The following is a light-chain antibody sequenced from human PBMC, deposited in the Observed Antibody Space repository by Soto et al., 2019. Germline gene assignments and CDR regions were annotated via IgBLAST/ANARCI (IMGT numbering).Light chain of an antibody. CDR3: QQYKKWPLT. V-gene: IGKV3-15*01. J-gene: IGKJ4*01. Sequence: IVMTQSPVTLSVSPGQRATLSCRASQSVSGDFAWYQQKADQPPKLLIYGATTRATGIPARFSGSGSGTEFTLTISSLQSEDFAVYYCQQYKKWPLTFGGGTTVEN. CDR1: QSVSGD. CDR2: GAT.